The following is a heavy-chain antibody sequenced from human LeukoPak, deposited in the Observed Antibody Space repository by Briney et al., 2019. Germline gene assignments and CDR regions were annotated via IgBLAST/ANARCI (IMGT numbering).Heavy chain of an antibody. V-gene: IGHV3-23*01. Sequence: GGSLRRSCAASGFTFSNYAMSWVRQAPGKGLEWVSGITGSGGGTYYADSVKGRCTISRDNSKKTLYLQMNSLRAEDTAVYYCAKDGSGYYPNYFDYWGQGTLVTVSS. CDR2: ITGSGGGT. D-gene: IGHD3-22*01. J-gene: IGHJ4*02. CDR1: GFTFSNYA. CDR3: AKDGSGYYPNYFDY.